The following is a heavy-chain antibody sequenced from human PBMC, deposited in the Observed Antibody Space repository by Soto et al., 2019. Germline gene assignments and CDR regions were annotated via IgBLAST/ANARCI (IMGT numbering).Heavy chain of an antibody. CDR2: IGGGGST. V-gene: IGHV3-23*01. J-gene: IGHJ6*02. Sequence: GGSLRLSCAASGFTFSSYAMSWVRQAPGKGLEWVSTIGGGGSTYYADSVKGRFTISRDNSKNTLYLQMNSLRAEDTAVYYCARGGYDIYYGIDVWGQGTTVTVSS. D-gene: IGHD3-9*01. CDR1: GFTFSSYA. CDR3: ARGGYDIYYGIDV.